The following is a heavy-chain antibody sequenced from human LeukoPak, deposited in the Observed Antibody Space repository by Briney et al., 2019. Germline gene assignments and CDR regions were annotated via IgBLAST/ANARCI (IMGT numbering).Heavy chain of an antibody. V-gene: IGHV4-59*01. CDR3: ARYDCWSGYSSVGAMDV. Sequence: SETLSLTCSVSGGSISSYYWNCIRQPPGKGLEWIGYIYYSGSTNYDPSLKSRVTISVDTSKNQFSLKLSSVTAADTAVYCCARYDCWSGYSSVGAMDVWGQGTTVTVSS. D-gene: IGHD3-3*01. CDR2: IYYSGST. J-gene: IGHJ6*02. CDR1: GGSISSYY.